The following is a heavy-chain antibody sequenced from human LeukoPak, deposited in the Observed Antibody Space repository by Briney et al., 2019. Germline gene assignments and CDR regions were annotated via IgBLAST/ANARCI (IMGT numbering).Heavy chain of an antibody. CDR3: ARAGYDFWSGYSSLGY. D-gene: IGHD3-3*01. CDR2: INPNSGGT. V-gene: IGHV1-2*02. J-gene: IGHJ4*02. CDR1: GHTFTGYY. Sequence: ASVKVSCKASGHTFTGYYMHWVRQAPGQGLEWMGWINPNSGGTNYAQKFQGRVTMTRDTSISTAYMELSRLRSDDTAVYYCARAGYDFWSGYSSLGYWGQGTLVTVSS.